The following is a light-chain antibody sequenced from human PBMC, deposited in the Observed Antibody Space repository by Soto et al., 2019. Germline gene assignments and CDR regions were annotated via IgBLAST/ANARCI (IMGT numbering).Light chain of an antibody. V-gene: IGKV3-15*01. Sequence: EIVMTQSPATLSVSPGERATLSCGASQSVSSNLAWYQQKPGQPPRLLIYGASTRATGIPARFSGSGSGTEFTLTISSLQSEDFAVYYCQQYNDWPLTFGGGTKVEIK. CDR3: QQYNDWPLT. CDR1: QSVSSN. J-gene: IGKJ4*01. CDR2: GAS.